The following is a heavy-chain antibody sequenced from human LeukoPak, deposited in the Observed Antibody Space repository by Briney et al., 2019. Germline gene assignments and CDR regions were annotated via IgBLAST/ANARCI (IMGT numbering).Heavy chain of an antibody. CDR3: ATGRGVPGYQYFDY. D-gene: IGHD3-10*01. CDR2: ISSSSSYI. Sequence: GGSLTLSCTASGFTFGSYSMNWVRQAPGKGLEWVSSISSSSSYIYYADSVKGRFTISRDNSASTLYLQLNSLRVEDTAVYYCATGRGVPGYQYFDYWGQGTLVTVSS. CDR1: GFTFGSYS. J-gene: IGHJ4*02. V-gene: IGHV3-21*01.